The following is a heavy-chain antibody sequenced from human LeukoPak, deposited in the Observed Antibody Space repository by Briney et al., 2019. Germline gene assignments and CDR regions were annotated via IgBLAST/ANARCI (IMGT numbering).Heavy chain of an antibody. CDR2: ISAAGDT. D-gene: IGHD2-21*02. J-gene: IGHJ4*02. CDR3: VALGDRIY. CDR1: GFTFSSYD. V-gene: IGHV3-13*01. Sequence: GGSLRLSCAASGFTFSSYDMHWVRQATGKGLEWVSAISAAGDTYYLDSVKGRFTISRENAKNSLYLQMNSLRAGDTAVYYCVALGDRIYWGQGTLVIVSS.